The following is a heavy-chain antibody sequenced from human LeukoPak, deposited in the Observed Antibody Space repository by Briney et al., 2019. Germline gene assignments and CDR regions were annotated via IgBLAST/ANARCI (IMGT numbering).Heavy chain of an antibody. V-gene: IGHV1-46*01. D-gene: IGHD6-13*01. J-gene: IGHJ4*02. CDR1: GYTFTSYW. Sequence: GASVKVSCKASGYTFTSYWIQWVRQAPGQGLEWMGLINPDGGSTAYAHRFQGRVTMTRDTSTSTVYMDFSSLRSEDTALYYCARAPRNSSTILDYWGQGTLVTVSS. CDR3: ARAPRNSSTILDY. CDR2: INPDGGST.